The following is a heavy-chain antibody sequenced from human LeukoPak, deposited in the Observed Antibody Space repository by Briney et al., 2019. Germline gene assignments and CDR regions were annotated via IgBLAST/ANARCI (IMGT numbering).Heavy chain of an antibody. V-gene: IGHV1-3*03. CDR3: ASGTYYRGFDA. J-gene: IGHJ5*02. Sequence: GASVKVSCKASGYTFTSYVIHWVRQAPGQRLEWMGWINAGNGNTKYSQEFQDRVTITRDTSASTVYMELSSLRSGDTAVYYCASGTYYRGFDAWGQGTLVTVSS. D-gene: IGHD1-26*01. CDR1: GYTFTSYV. CDR2: INAGNGNT.